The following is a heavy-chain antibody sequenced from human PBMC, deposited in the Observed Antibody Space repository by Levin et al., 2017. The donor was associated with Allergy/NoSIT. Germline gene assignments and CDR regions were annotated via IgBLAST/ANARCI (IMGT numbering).Heavy chain of an antibody. D-gene: IGHD2-21*01. CDR3: ARSSIPRAFDV. J-gene: IGHJ3*01. CDR2: INPSGAYT. CDR1: GYTFTSYY. V-gene: IGHV1-46*01. Sequence: ASVKVSCKASGYTFTSYYMHWVRQAPGQGLEYMGIINPSGAYTSYAQKFQGRVTMTRDTSTSTVYMELSSLKSEDTAVYYCARSSIPRAFDVWGQGTMVTVSS.